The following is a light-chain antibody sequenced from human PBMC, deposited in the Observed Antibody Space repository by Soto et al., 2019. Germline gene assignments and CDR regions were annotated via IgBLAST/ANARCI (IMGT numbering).Light chain of an antibody. CDR1: QSVSSSY. V-gene: IGKV3-20*01. J-gene: IGKJ4*01. Sequence: EVVLTQSPSTLSLSPGEGATLSCRASQSVSSSYLAWYQQKAGQAPRLLIFGASSRASGIPDRFSGSGSGTDFTLTISRLEPEDFAMYYCQQYGSSPLTFGGGTKVEIK. CDR3: QQYGSSPLT. CDR2: GAS.